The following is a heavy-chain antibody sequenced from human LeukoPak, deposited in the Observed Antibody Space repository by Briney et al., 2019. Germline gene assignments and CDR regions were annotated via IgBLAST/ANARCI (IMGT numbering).Heavy chain of an antibody. V-gene: IGHV1-18*01. CDR2: ISGNNGNT. J-gene: IGHJ4*02. Sequence: ASVKVSCKASGYIFTIYGISWVRQAPGQGFEWMGWISGNNGNTDYAQKLQGRVTITRNTSISTAYMELSSLRSEDTAVYYCARRYCSGGSCYNAVDYWGQGTLVTVSS. CDR3: ARRYCSGGSCYNAVDY. D-gene: IGHD2-15*01. CDR1: GYIFTIYG.